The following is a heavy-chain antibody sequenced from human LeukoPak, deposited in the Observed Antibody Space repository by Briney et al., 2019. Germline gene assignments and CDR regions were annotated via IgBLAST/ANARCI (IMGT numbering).Heavy chain of an antibody. D-gene: IGHD3-16*01. J-gene: IGHJ4*02. CDR3: ARERGVMDNDY. Sequence: PGGSLRLSCEASGFTFSSYSINWVRQAPGKGLEWVSYISSSSSTRYYADSVKGRFTISRDNAKTSLYLQMNSLRAEDTAVYYCARERGVMDNDYWGQGTLVTVSS. CDR1: GFTFSSYS. V-gene: IGHV3-48*01. CDR2: ISSSSSTR.